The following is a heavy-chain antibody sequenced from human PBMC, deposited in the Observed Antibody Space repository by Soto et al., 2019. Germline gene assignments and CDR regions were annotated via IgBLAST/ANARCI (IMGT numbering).Heavy chain of an antibody. CDR3: ASDRPKYP. Sequence: QVQLVQSGAVVKKPGASVKVSCKTSGYSFSDYAMHWLRQAPGQRPEWMGWITGCRGNTKYSQNFQGRVTITRDTSASSAYMELTRPTIADTAVYFSASDRPKYPWGLGTLVTV. CDR1: GYSFSDYA. V-gene: IGHV1-3*01. CDR2: ITGCRGNT. D-gene: IGHD6-6*01. J-gene: IGHJ5*02.